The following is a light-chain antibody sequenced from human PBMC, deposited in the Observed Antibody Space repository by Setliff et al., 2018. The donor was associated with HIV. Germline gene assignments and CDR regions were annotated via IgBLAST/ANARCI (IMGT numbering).Light chain of an antibody. CDR3: SSYTNSVTVV. CDR2: EVS. J-gene: IGLJ1*01. CDR1: SGDVGFYNF. V-gene: IGLV2-14*01. Sequence: QSALPQPASVSGSPGQSITISCTGTSGDVGFYNFVSWYQLHPGKAPKLIIYEVSNRPSGVSNRFSGSKSGNTASLTISGLQPEDGADYYCSSYTNSVTVVFGTGTKVTVL.